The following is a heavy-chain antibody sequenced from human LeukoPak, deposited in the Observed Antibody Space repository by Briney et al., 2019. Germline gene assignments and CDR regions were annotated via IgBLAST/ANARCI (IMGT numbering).Heavy chain of an antibody. Sequence: SETLSLTCTVSGGSISSGSFYWSWIRQPAGKGLEWIGRIYTGGRTNYNPSLKSRVTISVDTSKNQFSLKLSSVTAADTAVYYCARGHRGVLSSSRRVYYYYMDVWGKGTTVTVSS. CDR1: GGSISSGSFY. CDR2: IYTGGRT. J-gene: IGHJ6*03. V-gene: IGHV4-61*02. CDR3: ARGHRGVLSSSRRVYYYYMDV. D-gene: IGHD6-6*01.